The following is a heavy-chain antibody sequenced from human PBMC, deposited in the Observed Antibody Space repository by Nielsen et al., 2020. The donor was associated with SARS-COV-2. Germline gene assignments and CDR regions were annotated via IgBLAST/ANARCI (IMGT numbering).Heavy chain of an antibody. V-gene: IGHV1-2*04. CDR2: INPNTGNT. Sequence: APVKVSCKASGYTFTGYYIHWVRQAPGQGLEWMGWINPNTGNTKYAQKFQDWVTMTRDTSINTAYIELSRLRSDDMAVYFCARRGHDNSGYYWDYWGQGTLVTVSS. J-gene: IGHJ4*02. CDR3: ARRGHDNSGYYWDY. CDR1: GYTFTGYY. D-gene: IGHD3-22*01.